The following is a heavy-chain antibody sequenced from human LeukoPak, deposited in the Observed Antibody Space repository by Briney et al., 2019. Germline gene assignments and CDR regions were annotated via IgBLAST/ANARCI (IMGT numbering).Heavy chain of an antibody. CDR1: GFIFSTYA. CDR2: ISYDGSDK. Sequence: PGGSLRLSCAASGFIFSTYAIHWVRQAPGKGLEWVAVISYDGSDKYYADSVKGRFTISRDNSKNTLYLQMNSLRAEDTAVYYCARGISSSSPPYYYYYMDVWGKGTTVTVSS. CDR3: ARGISSSSPPYYYYYMDV. J-gene: IGHJ6*03. V-gene: IGHV3-30-3*01. D-gene: IGHD6-6*01.